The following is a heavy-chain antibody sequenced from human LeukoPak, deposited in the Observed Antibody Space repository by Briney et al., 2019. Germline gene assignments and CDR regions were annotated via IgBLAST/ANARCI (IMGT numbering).Heavy chain of an antibody. Sequence: PGGSLRLSSAASGFTYSNYWMHWVRQAPGKGLVWVSRISGDGSSTTYVDSVKGRFTVSRDNAKNSLYLQMNSLRAEDTAVYYCAKGIRRVVPAAYDYWGQGTLVTVST. V-gene: IGHV3-74*01. CDR2: ISGDGSST. J-gene: IGHJ4*02. D-gene: IGHD2-2*01. CDR3: AKGIRRVVPAAYDY. CDR1: GFTYSNYW.